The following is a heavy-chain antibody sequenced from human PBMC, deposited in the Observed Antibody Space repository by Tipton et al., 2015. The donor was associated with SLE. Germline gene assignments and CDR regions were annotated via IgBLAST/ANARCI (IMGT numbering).Heavy chain of an antibody. V-gene: IGHV1-8*01. Sequence: QLVQSGAEVKKPGASVKVSCKASGYSFTSHDINWVRQATGQGLEWMGWMNPNSGNTGYAQKFQGRVTMTRDTSISTAYMELTSLRSEDTAVYYCARGQVDYIWGNYRYYYYVRDVWGQGTTVTVSS. CDR2: MNPNSGNT. CDR1: GYSFTSHD. D-gene: IGHD3-16*02. J-gene: IGHJ6*02. CDR3: ARGQVDYIWGNYRYYYYVRDV.